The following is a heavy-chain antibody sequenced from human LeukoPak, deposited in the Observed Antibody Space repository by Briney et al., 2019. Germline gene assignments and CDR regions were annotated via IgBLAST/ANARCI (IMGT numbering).Heavy chain of an antibody. CDR3: ARGGIQLWTQYYFDY. D-gene: IGHD5-18*01. CDR1: GFTFSSYA. CDR2: ISYDGSNK. Sequence: GGSLRLSCAASGFTFSSYAMHWVRQAPGKGLEWVAVISYDGSNKYHADSVKGRFTISRDNSKNTLYLQMNSLRAEDTAVYYCARGGIQLWTQYYFDYWGQGTLVTVSS. J-gene: IGHJ4*02. V-gene: IGHV3-30*01.